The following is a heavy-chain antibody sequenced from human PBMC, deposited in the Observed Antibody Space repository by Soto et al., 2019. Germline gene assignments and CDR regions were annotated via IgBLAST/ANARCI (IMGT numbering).Heavy chain of an antibody. V-gene: IGHV3-48*02. D-gene: IGHD3-22*01. CDR1: GFTFSSYS. J-gene: IGHJ4*02. CDR3: AKVSGHYAPLGY. Sequence: EVQLVESGGGLVQPGGSLRLSCAASGFTFSSYSMNWVRQAPGKGLEWVSYISSSSSTIYYADSVKGRFTISRDNAKNSLYLQMNILRDEDTAVYYCAKVSGHYAPLGYWGQGTLFTFSS. CDR2: ISSSSSTI.